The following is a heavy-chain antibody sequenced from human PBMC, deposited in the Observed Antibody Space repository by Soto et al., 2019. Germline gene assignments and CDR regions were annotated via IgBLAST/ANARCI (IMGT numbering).Heavy chain of an antibody. Sequence: XSVKVSCKASGYTFTNYEINWVRQASGQCLEWMGWMNPGSGNTDYAQKLQGRVTMTTDTSTSTAYMELRSLRSDDTAVYYCARGTAIVVVPAADGRVDFDYWGQGTLVTVSS. D-gene: IGHD2-2*01. V-gene: IGHV1-8*01. J-gene: IGHJ4*02. CDR1: GYTFTNYE. CDR2: MNPGSGNT. CDR3: ARGTAIVVVPAADGRVDFDY.